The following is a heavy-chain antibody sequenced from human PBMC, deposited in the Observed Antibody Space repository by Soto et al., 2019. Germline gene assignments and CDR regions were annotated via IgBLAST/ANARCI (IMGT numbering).Heavy chain of an antibody. Sequence: VQLVESGGGLVQPGRSLRLSCAASGFTFDDYAMHWVRQAPGKGLEWVSGISWNSGSIGYADSVKGRFTISRDNAKNSLYLQMNSLRAEDTALYYCAKDTSDGSGSYEVAPFDYWGQGTLVTVSS. J-gene: IGHJ4*02. D-gene: IGHD3-10*01. CDR2: ISWNSGSI. V-gene: IGHV3-9*01. CDR1: GFTFDDYA. CDR3: AKDTSDGSGSYEVAPFDY.